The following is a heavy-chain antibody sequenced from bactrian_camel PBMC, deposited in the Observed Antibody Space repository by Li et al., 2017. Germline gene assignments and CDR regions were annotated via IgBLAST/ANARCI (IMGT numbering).Heavy chain of an antibody. CDR2: INGGGAGT. CDR3: VKSDNLYGLDS. J-gene: IGHJ4*01. V-gene: IGHV3S1*01. D-gene: IGHD1*01. Sequence: HVQLVESGGGLVQPGGSLRLSCTASGFTFSSYRMYWVRQAPGEGLEWVSAINGGGAGTYYADSVTGRFAISRDNAKNTVALQMNRLKPEDTAVYYCVKSDNLYGLDSWGQGTQVTVS. CDR1: GFTFSSYR.